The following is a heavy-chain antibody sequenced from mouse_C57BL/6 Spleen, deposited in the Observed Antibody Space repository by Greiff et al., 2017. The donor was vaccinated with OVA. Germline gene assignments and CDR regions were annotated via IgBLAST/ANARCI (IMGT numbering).Heavy chain of an antibody. V-gene: IGHV5-4*03. CDR3: ARGVTGTRDYFDY. D-gene: IGHD4-1*01. CDR1: GFTFSSYA. CDR2: ISHGGSYT. Sequence: EVNVVESGGGLVKPGGSLKLSCAASGFTFSSYAMSWVRQTPEKGLEWVANISHGGSYTYYPENVKGRFTISRDNSKNNLYLQMSHLKSEDTAIYYCARGVTGTRDYFDYWGQGTTLTVSS. J-gene: IGHJ2*01.